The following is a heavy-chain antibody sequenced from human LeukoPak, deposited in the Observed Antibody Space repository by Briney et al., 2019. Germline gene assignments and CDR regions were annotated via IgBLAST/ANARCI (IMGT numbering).Heavy chain of an antibody. V-gene: IGHV4-39*07. Sequence: PSETLSLTCTVSGGSISNGDYYWGWIRQPPGKGLEWIGSIYYSGSTYYNPSLKSRVTISVDTSKNQFSLKLSSVTAADTAVYYCARMRRSGYFIDYWGQGTLVTVSS. CDR3: ARMRRSGYFIDY. D-gene: IGHD3-22*01. CDR2: IYYSGST. J-gene: IGHJ4*02. CDR1: GGSISNGDYY.